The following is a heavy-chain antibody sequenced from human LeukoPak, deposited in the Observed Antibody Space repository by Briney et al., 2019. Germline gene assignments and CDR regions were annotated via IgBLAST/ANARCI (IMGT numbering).Heavy chain of an antibody. CDR1: GFTFSSYW. Sequence: GGSLRLSCAASGFTFSSYWMSWVRQAPGKGLEWVANIKQDGSEKYYVDSVKGRFTISRDNAKNSLYLQMNSLRAEDTAVYYCARGLGGLLEWLWFLDYWGQGTLVTVSS. V-gene: IGHV3-7*01. CDR3: ARGLGGLLEWLWFLDY. CDR2: IKQDGSEK. D-gene: IGHD3-3*01. J-gene: IGHJ4*02.